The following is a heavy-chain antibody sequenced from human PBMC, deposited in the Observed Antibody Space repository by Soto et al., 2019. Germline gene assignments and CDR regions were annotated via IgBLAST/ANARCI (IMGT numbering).Heavy chain of an antibody. CDR1: GFTVSSNY. CDR2: IYSGGST. CDR3: ARDKIPDILTGYYDEY. Sequence: EVQLVESGGGLVQPGGSLRLSCAASGFTVSSNYLSWVRQAPGKGLEWVSVIYSGGSTYYADSVKGRFTISRDNSKNTPYLQMNSLRAEDTAVYYCARDKIPDILTGYYDEYWGQGTLVTVSS. D-gene: IGHD3-9*01. V-gene: IGHV3-66*01. J-gene: IGHJ4*02.